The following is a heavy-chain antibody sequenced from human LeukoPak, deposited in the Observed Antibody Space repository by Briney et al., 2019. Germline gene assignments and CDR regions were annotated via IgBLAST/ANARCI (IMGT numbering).Heavy chain of an antibody. Sequence: ASVKVSCKASGYTFTGYYMHWVRQAPGQGLGWMGRINPNSGGTNYAQKSQGRVTITRDTSISTAYMELSTLRSDDTAVYYCAVETRYCSGGSCLVRWFDPWGQGTLVTVSS. CDR1: GYTFTGYY. V-gene: IGHV1-2*06. CDR2: INPNSGGT. J-gene: IGHJ5*02. CDR3: AVETRYCSGGSCLVRWFDP. D-gene: IGHD2-15*01.